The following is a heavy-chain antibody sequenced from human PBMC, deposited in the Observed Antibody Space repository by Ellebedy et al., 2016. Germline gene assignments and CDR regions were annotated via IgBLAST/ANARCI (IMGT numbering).Heavy chain of an antibody. Sequence: ASVKVSCKASGYTFTNYYMHWVRQAPGQGLEWMGIINPSGGSTTYAQKFQGRVTMTRNTSISTAYMELSSLRSEDTAVYYCATTWGVYGSGTMDYWGQGTLVTVSS. CDR1: GYTFTNYY. J-gene: IGHJ4*02. CDR2: INPSGGST. D-gene: IGHD3-10*01. V-gene: IGHV1-46*01. CDR3: ATTWGVYGSGTMDY.